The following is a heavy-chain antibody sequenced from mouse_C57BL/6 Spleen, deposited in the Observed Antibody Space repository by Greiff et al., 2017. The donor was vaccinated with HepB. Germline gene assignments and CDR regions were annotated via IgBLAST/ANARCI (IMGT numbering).Heavy chain of an antibody. CDR2: IYPRDGST. D-gene: IGHD1-1*01. V-gene: IGHV1-85*01. J-gene: IGHJ2*01. Sequence: QVQLQQSGPELVKPGASVKLSCKASGYTFTSYDINWVKQRPGQGLEWIGWIYPRDGSTKYKEKFKGKATLTVDTSSSTAYMELHSLTSEDSAVYFCAREGDYYYGSSYYFDYWGQGTTLTVSS. CDR1: GYTFTSYD. CDR3: AREGDYYYGSSYYFDY.